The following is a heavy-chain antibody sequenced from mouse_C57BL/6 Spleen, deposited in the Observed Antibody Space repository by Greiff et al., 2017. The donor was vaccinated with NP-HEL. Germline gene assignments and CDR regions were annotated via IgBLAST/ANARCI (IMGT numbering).Heavy chain of an antibody. CDR1: GYAFSSSW. Sequence: VQLQQSGPELVKPGASVKISCKASGYAFSSSWMNWVKQRPGKGLEWIGRIYPGDGDTNYNGKFKGKATLTADKSSSTAYMQLSSLTSEDSAVYFCARPHYYGSSAYYAMDYWGQGTSVTVSS. J-gene: IGHJ4*01. V-gene: IGHV1-82*01. CDR3: ARPHYYGSSAYYAMDY. CDR2: IYPGDGDT. D-gene: IGHD1-1*01.